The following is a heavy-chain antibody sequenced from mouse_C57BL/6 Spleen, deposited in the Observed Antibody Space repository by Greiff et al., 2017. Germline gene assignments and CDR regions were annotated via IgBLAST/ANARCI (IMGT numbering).Heavy chain of an antibody. V-gene: IGHV1-82*01. D-gene: IGHD1-1*01. CDR2: IYPGDGDT. CDR3: AYHYYGSSPYAMDY. J-gene: IGHJ4*01. Sequence: QVQLQQSGPELVKPGASVKISCKASGYAFSSSWMNWVKQRPGKGLEWIRRIYPGDGDTNYNGKFKGKATLTADKSSSTAYMQLSSLTSEDSAVYFCAYHYYGSSPYAMDYWGQGTSVTVSS. CDR1: GYAFSSSW.